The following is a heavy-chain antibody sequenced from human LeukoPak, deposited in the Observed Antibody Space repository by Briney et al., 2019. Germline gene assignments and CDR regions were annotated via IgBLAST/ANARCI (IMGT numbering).Heavy chain of an antibody. CDR1: GFTVSSNY. Sequence: GGSLRLSCAASGFTVSSNYMSWVRQAPWKGLEWVSVIYSGGSTYYADSVKGRFTISRDNSKNTLYLQMYSLRAEDTAVYYCAKGHYYGSGSYEHFQHWGQGTLVTVSS. V-gene: IGHV3-53*01. D-gene: IGHD3-10*01. J-gene: IGHJ1*01. CDR3: AKGHYYGSGSYEHFQH. CDR2: IYSGGST.